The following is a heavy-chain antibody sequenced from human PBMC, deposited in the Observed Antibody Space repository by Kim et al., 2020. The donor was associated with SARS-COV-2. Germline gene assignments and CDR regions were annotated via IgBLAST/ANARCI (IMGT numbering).Heavy chain of an antibody. D-gene: IGHD3-10*01. CDR2: IYHSGST. CDR1: GYSISSGYY. Sequence: SETLSLTCTVSGYSISSGYYWGWIRQPPGKGLEWIGSIYHSGSTYYNPSLKSRVTISVDTSKNQFSLKLSSVTAADTAVYYCARGPYGSGIRNWFDPWGQGTLVTVSS. J-gene: IGHJ5*02. CDR3: ARGPYGSGIRNWFDP. V-gene: IGHV4-38-2*02.